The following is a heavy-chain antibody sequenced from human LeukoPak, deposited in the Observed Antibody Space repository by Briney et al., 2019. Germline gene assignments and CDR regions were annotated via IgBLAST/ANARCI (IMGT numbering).Heavy chain of an antibody. V-gene: IGHV4-39*01. D-gene: IGHD5-12*01. CDR2: IYYSGST. CDR3: ARRGVATITYGY. Sequence: PSETLSLTCTVSGGSISSSSYYWGWIRQPPGKGLEWIGSIYYSGSTYYNPSLKSRVTISVDTSKNQFSLKLSSVTAADTAVYYCARRGVATITYGYWGQGTLVTVSS. CDR1: GGSISSSSYY. J-gene: IGHJ4*02.